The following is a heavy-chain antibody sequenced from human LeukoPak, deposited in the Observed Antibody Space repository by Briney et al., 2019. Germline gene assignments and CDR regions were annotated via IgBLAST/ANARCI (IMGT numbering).Heavy chain of an antibody. Sequence: KASETLSLTCTVSGGSISSYYWSWIRQPPGKGLEWIGYIYYSGSTNYNPSLKSRVTISVDTSKNQFSLKLSSVTAADTAVYYCARGDGDDASHATDYWGQGTLVTVSS. CDR1: GGSISSYY. V-gene: IGHV4-59*01. J-gene: IGHJ4*02. CDR2: IYYSGST. CDR3: ARGDGDDASHATDY. D-gene: IGHD5-12*01.